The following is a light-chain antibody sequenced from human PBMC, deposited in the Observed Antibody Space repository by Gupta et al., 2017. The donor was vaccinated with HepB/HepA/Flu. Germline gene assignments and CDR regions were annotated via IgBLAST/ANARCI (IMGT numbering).Light chain of an antibody. J-gene: IGKJ5*01. Sequence: EIVLTQSPATLSLSPGERATLSCRASQSVSSNLAWYQQKPGQAPRLLIYEASNRATSIPATISGLEPEDFAVYFCQQRDNWPPDATFGQGTRLEI. CDR1: QSVSSN. CDR2: EAS. CDR3: QQRDNWPPDAT. V-gene: IGKV3-11*01.